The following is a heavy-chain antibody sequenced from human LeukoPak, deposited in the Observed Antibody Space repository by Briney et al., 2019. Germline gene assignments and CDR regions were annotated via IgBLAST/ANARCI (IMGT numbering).Heavy chain of an antibody. CDR3: ARSSPPTYYHFYYYMDV. J-gene: IGHJ6*03. CDR1: GYTFTGYY. CDR2: INPSSGGA. Sequence: WASVKVSCKASGYTFTGYYLHWVRQAPGQGLEWMGWINPSSGGAKYAQNFQSRVIITTDTSISTAYMELSSLRSDDTAVYYCARSSPPTYYHFYYYMDVWGKGSTVTVSS. V-gene: IGHV1-2*02. D-gene: IGHD6-13*01.